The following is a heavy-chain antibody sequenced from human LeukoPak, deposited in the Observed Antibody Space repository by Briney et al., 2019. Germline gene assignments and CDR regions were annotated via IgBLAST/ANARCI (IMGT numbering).Heavy chain of an antibody. J-gene: IGHJ3*02. D-gene: IGHD3-22*01. CDR2: INSDGSST. V-gene: IGHV3-74*01. Sequence: GGSLRLSCAASGFTFSSYWMHWVRQAPGKGLVWVSRINSDGSSTSYADSVKGRFTISRDNAKNTLYLQMNSLRAEDTAVYYCASKISGPLYYYDSSDRCAFDIWGQGTMVTVSS. CDR3: ASKISGPLYYYDSSDRCAFDI. CDR1: GFTFSSYW.